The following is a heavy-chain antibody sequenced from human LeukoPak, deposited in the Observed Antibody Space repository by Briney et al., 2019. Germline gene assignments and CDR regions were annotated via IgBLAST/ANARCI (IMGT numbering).Heavy chain of an antibody. D-gene: IGHD5-12*01. CDR1: GFTFSSYA. CDR2: ISYDGSNK. CDR3: ARDNRVATFSFDY. J-gene: IGHJ4*02. Sequence: GGSLRLSCAASGFTFSSYAMHWVRQAPGKGLEWVAVISYDGSNKYYADSVKGRFTISRDSSKNTLYLQMNSLRGEDTAVYYCARDNRVATFSFDYWGQGTLVTVSS. V-gene: IGHV3-30*04.